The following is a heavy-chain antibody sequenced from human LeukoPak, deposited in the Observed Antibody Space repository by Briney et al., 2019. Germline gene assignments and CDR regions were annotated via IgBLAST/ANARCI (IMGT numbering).Heavy chain of an antibody. CDR3: TRGRRSSNVHDAFDI. CDR1: GGSIGTYY. D-gene: IGHD3-10*02. V-gene: IGHV4-59*01. Sequence: SETLSLTCTVSGGSIGTYYWTWIRQPPGKGLEWIGYIDYGGSTKFNPSLKSRVTMSIDTSKNQFSLRLSSVTAADTAVYYCTRGRRSSNVHDAFDIWGQGTMVTVSS. J-gene: IGHJ3*02. CDR2: IDYGGST.